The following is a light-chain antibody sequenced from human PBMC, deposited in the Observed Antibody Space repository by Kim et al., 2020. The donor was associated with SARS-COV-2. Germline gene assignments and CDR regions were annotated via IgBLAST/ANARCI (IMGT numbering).Light chain of an antibody. CDR1: ENIGSW. CDR2: TTS. CDR3: QQQNTYPHT. V-gene: IGKV1-12*01. J-gene: IGKJ4*01. Sequence: SASIGDRVTITWRASENIGSWLAWYQQKPGNAPNLLIYTTSTLHSGAPSRVSGSGSGTEFTLTVSSLQPEDSATYYCQQQNTYPHTFGEGTKVEI.